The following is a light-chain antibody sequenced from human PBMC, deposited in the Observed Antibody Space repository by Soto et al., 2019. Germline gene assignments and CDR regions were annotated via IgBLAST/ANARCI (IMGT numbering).Light chain of an antibody. J-gene: IGKJ5*01. V-gene: IGKV3-15*01. CDR1: QSISGA. CDR2: GAS. Sequence: RKWAATVSVYTGGRATLSCGASQSISGALAWYQQKPGQAPRLLIYGASTRATSFPARFSGSGSGTDFTLTISSLQSEDFAVYYCQPYGNSALIPFGQVTRLAI. CDR3: QPYGNSALIP.